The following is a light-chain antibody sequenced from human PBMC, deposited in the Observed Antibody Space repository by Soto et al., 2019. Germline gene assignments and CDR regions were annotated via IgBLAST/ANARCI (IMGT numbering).Light chain of an antibody. V-gene: IGLV1-40*01. J-gene: IGLJ3*02. CDR1: SSNIGAGYD. CDR3: QSYATTLFSTRV. Sequence: QSVLTQPPSVSGAPGQSVTISCIGRSSNIGAGYDVHWYQHLPGAAPKLIIYGNTNRPSGVPDRFSGSKSGTSASLAITGLLAEDEADYYCQSYATTLFSTRVFGGGTKLTVL. CDR2: GNT.